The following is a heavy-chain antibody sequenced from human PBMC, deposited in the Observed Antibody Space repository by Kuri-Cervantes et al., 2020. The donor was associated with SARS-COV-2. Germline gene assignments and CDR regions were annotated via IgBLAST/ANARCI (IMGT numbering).Heavy chain of an antibody. V-gene: IGHV4-39*01. CDR2: IYYSGST. J-gene: IGHJ4*02. CDR3: VRVDCSAGTCYRRSFDY. D-gene: IGHD2-15*01. Sequence: GSLRLSCTVSGGSISSSLYYWGWVRQPPGQGLEWIGSIYYSGSTYYNPSLNSRVTISVDTSKNQFSLKLTSVTAADTAVYYCVRVDCSAGTCYRRSFDYWGRGTLVTVYS. CDR1: GGSISSSLYY.